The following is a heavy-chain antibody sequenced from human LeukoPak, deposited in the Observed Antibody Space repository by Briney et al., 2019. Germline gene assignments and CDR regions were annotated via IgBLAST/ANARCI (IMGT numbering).Heavy chain of an antibody. Sequence: PGGSLRLSCAASGFTFSSYSMNWVRQAPGKGLEWVSSISSSSSYIYYADSVKGRFTISRDNATNSLYLQMNSLRAEDTAVYYCARGETPSRDYCSSTSCSDYYYYYMDVWGKGTTVTVSS. V-gene: IGHV3-21*01. CDR1: GFTFSSYS. CDR3: ARGETPSRDYCSSTSCSDYYYYYMDV. CDR2: ISSSSSYI. D-gene: IGHD2-2*01. J-gene: IGHJ6*03.